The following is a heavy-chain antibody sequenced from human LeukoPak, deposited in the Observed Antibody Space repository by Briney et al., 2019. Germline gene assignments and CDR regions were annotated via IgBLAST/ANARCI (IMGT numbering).Heavy chain of an antibody. CDR1: GFTFSSNY. V-gene: IGHV3-53*01. J-gene: IGHJ6*04. D-gene: IGHD3-9*01. CDR2: IYSGGST. Sequence: GGSLRLSCAASGFTFSSNYMSWVRQAPGKGLEWVSVIYSGGSTYYADSVKGRFTISRDNSKNTLYLQMNSLRAEDTAVYYCAIRLRYFDWNYGMDVWGKGTTVTVSS. CDR3: AIRLRYFDWNYGMDV.